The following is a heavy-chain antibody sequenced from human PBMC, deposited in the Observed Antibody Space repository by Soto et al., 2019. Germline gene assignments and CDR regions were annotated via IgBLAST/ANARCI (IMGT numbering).Heavy chain of an antibody. D-gene: IGHD5-18*01. CDR2: IYYSGST. V-gene: IGHV4-39*01. J-gene: IGHJ4*02. CDR1: GGSISSSSYY. CDR3: ASVSWIQLWLLDY. Sequence: QLQLQESGPGLVKPSETLSLTCTVSGGSISSSSYYWGWIRQPPGKGLEWIGSIYYSGSTYYNPSLKSRVTISVDTSKNQFSLKLSSVTAADTAVYYCASVSWIQLWLLDYWGQGTLVTVSS.